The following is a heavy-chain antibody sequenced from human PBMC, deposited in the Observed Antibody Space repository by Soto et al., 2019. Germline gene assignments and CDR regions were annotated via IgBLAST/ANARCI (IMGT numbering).Heavy chain of an antibody. D-gene: IGHD3-22*01. CDR1: GGSISSGGYY. J-gene: IGHJ5*02. CDR2: IYYSGST. CDR3: ARDRNRYYDSSGYWFDP. V-gene: IGHV4-31*03. Sequence: PSETLSLTCTVSGGSISSGGYYWSWIRQHPGKGLEWIGYIYYSGSTYYNPSLKIRVTISVDTSKNQFSLKLSSVTAADTAVYYCARDRNRYYDSSGYWFDPWGQGTLVTVSS.